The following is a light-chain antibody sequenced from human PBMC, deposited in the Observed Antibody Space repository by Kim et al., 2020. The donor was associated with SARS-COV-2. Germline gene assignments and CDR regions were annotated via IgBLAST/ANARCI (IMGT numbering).Light chain of an antibody. CDR3: QTWGSGIHVV. CDR2: VNSDGSH. J-gene: IGLJ2*01. CDR1: SGHTNYA. Sequence: VNLTCILSSGHTNYAIAWHQQHPQKGPRYLMKVNSDGSHSKGDGIPDRFSASSSGAERYLSISNLQSEDESDYYCQTWGSGIHVVFGGGTQLTVL. V-gene: IGLV4-69*01.